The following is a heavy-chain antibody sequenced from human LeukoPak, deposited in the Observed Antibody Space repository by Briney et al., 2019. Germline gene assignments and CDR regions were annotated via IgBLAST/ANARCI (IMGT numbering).Heavy chain of an antibody. CDR3: ARVPSSGEVAGTIDY. D-gene: IGHD6-19*01. CDR2: INHSGST. CDR1: GGSFSGYY. Sequence: SETLSLTCAVYGGSFSGYYWSWIRQPPGKGLEWIGEINHSGSTNYNPTLKSRVTISVDTTKNQFSLKVTYVTAADTAVYYCARVPSSGEVAGTIDYWGQGTLVTVSS. J-gene: IGHJ4*02. V-gene: IGHV4-34*01.